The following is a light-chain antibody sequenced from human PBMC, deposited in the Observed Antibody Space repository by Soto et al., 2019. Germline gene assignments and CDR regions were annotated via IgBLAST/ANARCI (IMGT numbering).Light chain of an antibody. CDR1: QSVSSSY. J-gene: IGKJ1*01. V-gene: IGKV3-20*01. Sequence: EIVLTQSPGTLSLSPGERATLSCRASQSVSSSYLAWYQQKPGQAPRPLIYGASSRATGIPDRFSGSGSGTDFTLTISRLESEHFSLYYCQQYGSSPGTFGQRTKLQIK. CDR2: GAS. CDR3: QQYGSSPGT.